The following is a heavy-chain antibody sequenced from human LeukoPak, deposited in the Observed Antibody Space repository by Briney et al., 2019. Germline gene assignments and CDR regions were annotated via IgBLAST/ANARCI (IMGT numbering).Heavy chain of an antibody. V-gene: IGHV3-21*01. Sequence: PGGSLRLSCAASGFTFSSYSMNWVRQAPGKGLEWVSSIGTSSSTHIYYADSVKGRFTISRDNAKNSLSLQMNSLRGEDTAVYYCAREGPVDCSNTSCYADYWGQGTLVTVSS. D-gene: IGHD2-2*01. J-gene: IGHJ4*02. CDR2: IGTSSSTHI. CDR3: AREGPVDCSNTSCYADY. CDR1: GFTFSSYS.